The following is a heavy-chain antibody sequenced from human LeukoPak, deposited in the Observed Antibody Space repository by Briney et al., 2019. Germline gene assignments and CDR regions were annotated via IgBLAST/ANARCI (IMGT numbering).Heavy chain of an antibody. D-gene: IGHD2-2*01. V-gene: IGHV4-59*01. CDR3: ARADCSTTSCPMDV. CDR2: IYFTGST. J-gene: IGHJ6*02. Sequence: SETLSLTRTVSGGSLSSYYWTWIRQPPGKGLEWIGYIYFTGSTNYNPSLKGRVTVSVDTSNNQFSLRLTSVTAADTAVYYCARADCSTTSCPMDVWGQGATVTVSS. CDR1: GGSLSSYY.